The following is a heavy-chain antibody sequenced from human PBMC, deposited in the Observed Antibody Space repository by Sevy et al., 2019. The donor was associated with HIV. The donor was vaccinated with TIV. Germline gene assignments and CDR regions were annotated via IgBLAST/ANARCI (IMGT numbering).Heavy chain of an antibody. V-gene: IGHV1-24*01. D-gene: IGHD3-22*01. Sequence: ASVKVSCKVSGYTLSQLSMHWVRQAPGKGLEWMGSFEPEDDETIYAQKFQGRVTMTEDRSTDTAYMELSSLRSEDTAVYYCATKKDYYDSSGSPFDYWGQGTLVTVSS. CDR3: ATKKDYYDSSGSPFDY. CDR1: GYTLSQLS. CDR2: FEPEDDET. J-gene: IGHJ4*02.